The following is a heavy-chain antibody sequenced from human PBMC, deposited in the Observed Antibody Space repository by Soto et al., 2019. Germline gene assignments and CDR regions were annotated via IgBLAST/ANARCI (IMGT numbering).Heavy chain of an antibody. Sequence: PGGSLRLSCAASGFTFSSYAMHWVRQAPGKGLEWVAVISYDGSNKYYADSVKGRFTISRDNSKNTLYLQMNSLRAEGTAVYYCARDKGAILWFGELFGYYYYGMDVWGQGTTVTVS. V-gene: IGHV3-30-3*01. CDR3: ARDKGAILWFGELFGYYYYGMDV. J-gene: IGHJ6*02. CDR1: GFTFSSYA. D-gene: IGHD3-10*01. CDR2: ISYDGSNK.